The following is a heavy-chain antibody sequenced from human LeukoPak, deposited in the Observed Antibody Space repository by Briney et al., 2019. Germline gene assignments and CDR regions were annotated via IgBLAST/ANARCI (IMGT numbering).Heavy chain of an antibody. Sequence: SETLSLTCAVSGGSISSSNWWSWVRQPPGKGLEWIGEIYHSGSTNYNPSLKSRVTISVDKSKNQFSLKLSSVTAADTAVYYCARVHSSSWYGWFDPWGQGTLITVSS. CDR2: IYHSGST. CDR1: GGSISSSNW. CDR3: ARVHSSSWYGWFDP. J-gene: IGHJ5*02. V-gene: IGHV4-4*02. D-gene: IGHD6-13*01.